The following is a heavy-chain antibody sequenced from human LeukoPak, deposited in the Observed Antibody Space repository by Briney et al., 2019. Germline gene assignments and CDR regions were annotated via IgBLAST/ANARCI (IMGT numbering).Heavy chain of an antibody. D-gene: IGHD5-24*01. Sequence: SDTLSLTCTVSGGSISSYYWSWIRQPPGEGLEWIGYIYYSGSTNYNPSLKSRVTISVDTSKNQFFLKLSSVTAADTAVYYCARRSRMTTIDAFDIWGQGTMVTVSS. V-gene: IGHV4-59*08. CDR3: ARRSRMTTIDAFDI. CDR1: GGSISSYY. J-gene: IGHJ3*02. CDR2: IYYSGST.